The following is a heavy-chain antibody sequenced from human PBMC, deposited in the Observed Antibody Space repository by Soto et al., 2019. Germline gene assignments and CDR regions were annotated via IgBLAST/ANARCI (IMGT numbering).Heavy chain of an antibody. J-gene: IGHJ6*02. V-gene: IGHV3-33*01. Sequence: PGGSLRLSCAASGFTFSSYGMHWVRQAPGKGLEWVAVIWYDGSNKYYADSVKGRFTISRDNSKNTLYLQMNSLRAEDTAVYYCARDPVPTEEIVPYGMDVWGQGTTVTVSS. CDR3: ARDPVPTEEIVPYGMDV. D-gene: IGHD2-2*01. CDR1: GFTFSSYG. CDR2: IWYDGSNK.